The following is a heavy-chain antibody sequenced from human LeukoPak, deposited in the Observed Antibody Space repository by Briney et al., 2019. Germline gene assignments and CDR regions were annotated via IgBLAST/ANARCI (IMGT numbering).Heavy chain of an antibody. CDR3: ASYGGNSGPYYYYYMDV. J-gene: IGHJ6*03. Sequence: SETLSLTCTVSGGSISSSSYYWGWIRQPPGKGLEWIGSIYYNGSTYYNPSLKSRVTISVDTSKNQFSLKLSSVTAADTAVYYCASYGGNSGPYYYYYMDVWGKGTTVTISS. V-gene: IGHV4-39*01. CDR1: GGSISSSSYY. CDR2: IYYNGST. D-gene: IGHD4-23*01.